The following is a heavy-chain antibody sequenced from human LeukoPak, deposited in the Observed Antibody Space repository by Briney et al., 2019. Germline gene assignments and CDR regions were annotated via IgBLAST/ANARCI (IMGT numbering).Heavy chain of an antibody. CDR3: GRDRKAYNCFAP. V-gene: IGHV3-33*01. J-gene: IGHJ5*02. CDR2: IWYDGSNK. CDR1: GFTFSSYG. Sequence: GGSLRLSCAASGFTFSSYGMHWVRQAPGKGLEWVAVIWYDGSNKYYADSVKGRFTISRDNSKNTLYLQMNSLRAEDTAVYYWGRDRKAYNCFAPWGKETLVTFPS.